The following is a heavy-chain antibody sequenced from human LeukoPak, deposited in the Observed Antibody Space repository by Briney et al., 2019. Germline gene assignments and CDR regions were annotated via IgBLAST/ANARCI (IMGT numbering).Heavy chain of an antibody. Sequence: SETLSLTCTVSGGSISSSSYYWGWIRQPPGKGLEWIGSIYYSGSTYYNPSLKSRVTISVDTSKNQFSLKLSSVTAADTAVYYCARGRWDYDSSGYRPYLVFDYWGQGTLVTVSS. V-gene: IGHV4-39*07. CDR3: ARGRWDYDSSGYRPYLVFDY. J-gene: IGHJ4*02. CDR2: IYYSGST. CDR1: GGSISSSSYY. D-gene: IGHD3-22*01.